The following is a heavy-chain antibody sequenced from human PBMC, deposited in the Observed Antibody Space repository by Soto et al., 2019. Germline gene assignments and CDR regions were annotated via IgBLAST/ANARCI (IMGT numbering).Heavy chain of an antibody. CDR1: GYTFTRYG. D-gene: IGHD2-8*01. V-gene: IGHV1-18*01. CDR2: ISGYNGDT. J-gene: IGHJ6*02. CDR3: AKNGQPPYYYYGMDV. Sequence: QGQLVQSGGEAKKPGASVKVSCKASGYTFTRYGISWVRQAPGQGLEWMGWISGYNGDTNYAQKFQGRVTTTIDTSTSTAYMELRSLTSDDTAVYYCAKNGQPPYYYYGMDVWGQGTTVTVSS.